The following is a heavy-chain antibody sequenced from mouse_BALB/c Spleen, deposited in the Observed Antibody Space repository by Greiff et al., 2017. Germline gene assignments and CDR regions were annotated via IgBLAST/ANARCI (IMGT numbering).Heavy chain of an antibody. CDR1: GFTFSSFG. Sequence: EVKVVESGGGLVQPGGSRKLSCAASGFTFSSFGMHWVRQAPEKGLEWVAYISSGSSTIYYADTVKGRFTISRDNPKNTLFLQMTSLRSEDTAMYYCARHGNYLYYAMDYWGQGTSVTVSS. CDR2: ISSGSSTI. V-gene: IGHV5-17*02. CDR3: ARHGNYLYYAMDY. J-gene: IGHJ4*01. D-gene: IGHD2-1*01.